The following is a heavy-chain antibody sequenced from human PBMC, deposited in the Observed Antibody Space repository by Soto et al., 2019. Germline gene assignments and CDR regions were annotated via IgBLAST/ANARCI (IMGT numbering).Heavy chain of an antibody. J-gene: IGHJ4*02. CDR3: ARVYHSSGDDY. CDR1: GGSFSGYY. Sequence: SETLSLTCAVYGGSFSGYYWSWIRQPPGKGLEWIGEINHSGSTNYNPSLKSRVTISVDTSKNQFSLKLSSVTAADTAVYYWARVYHSSGDDYWGQGTLVTVSS. CDR2: INHSGST. V-gene: IGHV4-34*01. D-gene: IGHD3-22*01.